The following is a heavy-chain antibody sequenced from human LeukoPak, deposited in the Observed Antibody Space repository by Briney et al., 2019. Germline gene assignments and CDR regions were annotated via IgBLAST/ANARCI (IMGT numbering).Heavy chain of an antibody. J-gene: IGHJ4*02. Sequence: GGSLRLSCAASGFTFSSYGMHWVRQAPGKGLEWVAFIRYDGSNKYYADSVKGRFTISRDDAKNSLYLQMNSLRAEDTAVYYCARQGFGELLIDYWGQGTLVTVSS. CDR2: IRYDGSNK. V-gene: IGHV3-30*02. D-gene: IGHD3-10*01. CDR1: GFTFSSYG. CDR3: ARQGFGELLIDY.